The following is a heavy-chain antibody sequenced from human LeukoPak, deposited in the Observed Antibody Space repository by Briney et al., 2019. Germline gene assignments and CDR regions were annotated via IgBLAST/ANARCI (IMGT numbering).Heavy chain of an antibody. J-gene: IGHJ4*02. CDR2: ISSSGSTI. Sequence: GGSLRLSCAASGFTFSDYYMSWIRQAPGKGLEWVSYISSSGSTIYYADSVKGRFTISRDNAKNSLYLQMNSLRVDDTAIYYCARVYQSTSGRAIDYWGQGTLVTVSS. CDR1: GFTFSDYY. CDR3: ARVYQSTSGRAIDY. D-gene: IGHD2-2*01. V-gene: IGHV3-11*04.